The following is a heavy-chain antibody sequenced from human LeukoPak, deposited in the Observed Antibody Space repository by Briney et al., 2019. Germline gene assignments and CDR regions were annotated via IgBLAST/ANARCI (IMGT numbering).Heavy chain of an antibody. Sequence: SETLSLTCTVSGGSISSSSYYWGWIRQPPGKGLEWIGSIYYSGSTYYNPSLKSRVTISVDTSKNQFSLKLSSVTAADTAVYYCARGFWSSSGYWGQGTLVTVSS. J-gene: IGHJ4*02. V-gene: IGHV4-39*07. CDR3: ARGFWSSSGY. D-gene: IGHD3-3*01. CDR1: GGSISSSSYY. CDR2: IYYSGST.